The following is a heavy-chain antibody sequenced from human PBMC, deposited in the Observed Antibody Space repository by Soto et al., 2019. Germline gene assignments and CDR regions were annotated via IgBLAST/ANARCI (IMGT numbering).Heavy chain of an antibody. V-gene: IGHV3-64*01. Sequence: GGSLRLSCAASGFTFSRYAMHWVRQAPGKGLEYVSAISSNGGSTYYANSVKGRFTISRDNAKNTLYLQMGSLRAEDMAVYYCAREMVRGVTNDYYYGMDVWGQGTTVTVSS. CDR1: GFTFSRYA. J-gene: IGHJ6*02. CDR2: ISSNGGST. D-gene: IGHD3-10*01. CDR3: AREMVRGVTNDYYYGMDV.